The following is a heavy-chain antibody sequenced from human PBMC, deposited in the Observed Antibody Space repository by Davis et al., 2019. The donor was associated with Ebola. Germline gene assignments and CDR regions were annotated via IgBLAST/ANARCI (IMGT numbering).Heavy chain of an antibody. CDR2: IIPIFGTA. J-gene: IGHJ5*02. CDR3: ARGSPAAGTGWFDP. CDR1: GGTFSSYA. Sequence: AASVKVSCKASGGTFSSYAISWVRQAPGQGLEWMGGIIPIFGTANYAQKFQGRVTITADKSTSTAYMELSSLRSEDTAVYYCARGSPAAGTGWFDPWGQGTLVTVSS. D-gene: IGHD6-13*01. V-gene: IGHV1-69*06.